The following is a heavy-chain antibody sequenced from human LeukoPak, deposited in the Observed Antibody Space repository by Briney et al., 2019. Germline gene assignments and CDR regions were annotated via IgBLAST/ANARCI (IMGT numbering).Heavy chain of an antibody. Sequence: PSETLSLTCTVSGGSISSSSYYWDWIRQPPGKGLEWMGSIYYSGSTYYNPSLKSRVTISVDTSKNQFSLKLTSVTAADTAVYYCARRPIRTSATYFFDYWGQGTLVTVSS. CDR2: IYYSGST. CDR1: GGSISSSSYY. CDR3: ARRPIRTSATYFFDY. V-gene: IGHV4-39*01. D-gene: IGHD2-8*02. J-gene: IGHJ4*02.